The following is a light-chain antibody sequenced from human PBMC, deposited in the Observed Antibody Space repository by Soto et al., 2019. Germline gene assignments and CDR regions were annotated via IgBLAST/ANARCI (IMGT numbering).Light chain of an antibody. CDR2: DVS. CDR3: SSYTSSSTLV. Sequence: QSALTQPASVSGSPGQSITISCTGTSSDVGGYNYVSWYQQHPGKAPKLIIYDVSNRPSGVSNRFSGSKSGNTASLTISGLQDEDEADYYCSSYTSSSTLVFGGGTQLTVL. J-gene: IGLJ3*02. V-gene: IGLV2-14*01. CDR1: SSDVGGYNY.